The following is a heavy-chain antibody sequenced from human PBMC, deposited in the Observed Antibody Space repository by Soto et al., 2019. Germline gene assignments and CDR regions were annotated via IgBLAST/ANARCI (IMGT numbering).Heavy chain of an antibody. D-gene: IGHD4-17*01. CDR1: GYSFTSYW. CDR2: IDPSDSYT. J-gene: IGHJ6*02. CDR3: AREGRLRAVPGV. Sequence: GESLKISCKGSGYSFTSYWISWVRQMPGKGLEWMGRIDPSDSYTNYSPSFQGHVTISADKSISTAYLQWSSLTAADTAVYYCAREGRLRAVPGVWGQGTTVTVSS. V-gene: IGHV5-10-1*01.